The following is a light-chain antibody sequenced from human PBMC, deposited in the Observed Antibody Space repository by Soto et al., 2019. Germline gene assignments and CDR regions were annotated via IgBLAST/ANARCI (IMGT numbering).Light chain of an antibody. CDR3: QQYNKWLT. CDR2: AAS. J-gene: IGKJ4*01. V-gene: IGKV3-15*01. CDR1: QNVCNN. Sequence: EIVVTQSPVTLSVSPGETATLSCRASQNVCNNLAWYQVKSGQAPRLLIYAASTRATGIPIRFSGSGSGTDFSLTINSLQSEDFALYCCQQYNKWLTFGGGTKVEIK.